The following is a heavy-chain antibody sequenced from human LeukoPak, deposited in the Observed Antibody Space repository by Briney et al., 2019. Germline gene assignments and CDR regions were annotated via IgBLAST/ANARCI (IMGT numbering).Heavy chain of an antibody. CDR1: GFTFSTYG. V-gene: IGHV3-21*04. CDR3: AKENWYLYNNNWYKTWFDP. D-gene: IGHD6-13*01. J-gene: IGHJ5*02. Sequence: GGSLRLSCAASGFTFSTYGMNWVRQAPGKGLEWVSSISSSSSYIYYADSLKGRFTTSRDNAKNSLYLQMNSLRAEDTAIYYCAKENWYLYNNNWYKTWFDPWGQGTLVTVSS. CDR2: ISSSSSYI.